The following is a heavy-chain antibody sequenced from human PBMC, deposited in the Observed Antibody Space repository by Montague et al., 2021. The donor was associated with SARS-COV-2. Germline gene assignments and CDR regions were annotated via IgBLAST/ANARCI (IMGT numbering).Heavy chain of an antibody. CDR2: INYSGRT. CDR3: AIGRTVKTFYYYYYGMDV. Sequence: SETLSLTCGVYGASISGYYWSWIRQPPGKGLEWIGEINYSGRTNYNPSLKSRVAISVDTSKNQFSLKLSSVTAADTAVYYCAIGRTVKTFYYYYYGMDVWGQGTTVTVSS. CDR1: GASISGYY. D-gene: IGHD4-17*01. V-gene: IGHV4-34*01. J-gene: IGHJ6*02.